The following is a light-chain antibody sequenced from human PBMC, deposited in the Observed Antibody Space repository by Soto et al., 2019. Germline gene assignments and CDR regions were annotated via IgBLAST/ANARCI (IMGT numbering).Light chain of an antibody. CDR1: SSDVGSYNL. CDR2: EGS. Sequence: QSVLTQPASVSGSPGQSITISCTGTSSDVGSYNLDSWYQQHPGKAPKLMIYEGSKRPSGVSNRFSGSKSGNTASLTISGLQAEDEADYYCCSYAGSSNYVFGTGTKVTVL. V-gene: IGLV2-23*01. J-gene: IGLJ1*01. CDR3: CSYAGSSNYV.